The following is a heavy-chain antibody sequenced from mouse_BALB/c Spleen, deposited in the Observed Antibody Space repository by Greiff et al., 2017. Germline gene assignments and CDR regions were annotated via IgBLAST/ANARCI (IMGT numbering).Heavy chain of an antibody. V-gene: IGHV14-3*02. CDR2: IDPANGNT. J-gene: IGHJ3*01. CDR1: GFNIKDTY. CDR3: ACGYRY. D-gene: IGHD2-2*01. Sequence: DVKLVESGAELVKPGASVKLSCTASGFNIKDTYMHWVKQRPEQGLEWIGRIDPANGNTKYDPKFQGKATITADTSSNTAYLQLSSLTSEDTAVYYCACGYRYWGQGTLVTVSA.